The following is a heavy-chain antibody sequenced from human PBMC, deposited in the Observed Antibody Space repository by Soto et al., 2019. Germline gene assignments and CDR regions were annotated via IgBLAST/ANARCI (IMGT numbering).Heavy chain of an antibody. D-gene: IGHD3-10*01. J-gene: IGHJ4*02. CDR2: IFYSGPT. CDR3: ARGRGVPAFDY. CDR1: CDSITSGVHY. V-gene: IGHV4-30-4*08. Sequence: SETLSLTCTVSCDSITSGVHYWSWIRQLPGKGLEWIGYIFYSGPTYYNPSLKSRVTISVDTSKNQFSLKLSSVTAADTAVYYCARGRGVPAFDYWGQGTLVTVS.